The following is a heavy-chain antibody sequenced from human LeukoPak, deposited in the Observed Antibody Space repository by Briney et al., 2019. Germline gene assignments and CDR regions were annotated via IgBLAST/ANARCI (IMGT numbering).Heavy chain of an antibody. D-gene: IGHD2-15*01. CDR3: ARKLVMVAVATHLDS. V-gene: IGHV3-64D*06. CDR1: GFTFSSYA. J-gene: IGHJ4*02. Sequence: PGGSLRLSCSASGFTFSSYAMHWVRQAPGKGLEYVSAITTNGGNTYYADSVKGRFTISRDNSKNTLSLQMSSLRADDTAVYYCARKLVMVAVATHLDSWGQGTLLTVSS. CDR2: ITTNGGNT.